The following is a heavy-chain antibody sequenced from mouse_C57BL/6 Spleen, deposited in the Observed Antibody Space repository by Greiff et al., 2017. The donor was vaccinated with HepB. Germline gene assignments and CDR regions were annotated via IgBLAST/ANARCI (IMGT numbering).Heavy chain of an antibody. J-gene: IGHJ3*01. CDR2: ISDGGSYT. V-gene: IGHV5-4*01. Sequence: EVHLVESGGGLVKPGGSLKLSCAASGFTFSSYAMSWVRQTPEKRLEWVATISDGGSYTYYPDNVKGRFTISRDNAKNNLYLQMIHLKSEDTAMYYCARDQENTHRGWFAYWGQGTLVTVSA. D-gene: IGHD5-2*01. CDR1: GFTFSSYA. CDR3: ARDQENTHRGWFAY.